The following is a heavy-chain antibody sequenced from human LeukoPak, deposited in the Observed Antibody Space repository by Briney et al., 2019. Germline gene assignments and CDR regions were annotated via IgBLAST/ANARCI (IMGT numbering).Heavy chain of an antibody. V-gene: IGHV3-48*04. Sequence: GGSLRLSCAASGFTFSSYWMHWVRQAPGKGPEWVSYISSSSSTIYYADSVKGRFTISRDNAKNSLYLQMNSLRAEDTAVYYCARGLIHHFDYWGQGTLVTVSS. CDR2: ISSSSSTI. CDR3: ARGLIHHFDY. J-gene: IGHJ4*02. CDR1: GFTFSSYW.